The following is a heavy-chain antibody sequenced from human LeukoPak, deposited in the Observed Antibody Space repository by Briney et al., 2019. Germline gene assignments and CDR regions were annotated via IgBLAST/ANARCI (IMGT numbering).Heavy chain of an antibody. V-gene: IGHV4-34*01. Sequence: SETLSLTCAVYGGSFSGYYWSWIRQPPGKGLEWIGEINHSGSTNYNPSLKSRVTISVDTSKNQFSLKLSSVTAADTVVYYCARGYGSGSRGYYFDYWGQGTLVTVSS. D-gene: IGHD3-10*01. J-gene: IGHJ4*02. CDR1: GGSFSGYY. CDR2: INHSGST. CDR3: ARGYGSGSRGYYFDY.